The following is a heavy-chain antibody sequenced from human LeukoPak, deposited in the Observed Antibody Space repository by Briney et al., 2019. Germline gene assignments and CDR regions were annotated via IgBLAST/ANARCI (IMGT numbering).Heavy chain of an antibody. J-gene: IGHJ4*02. D-gene: IGHD3-16*02. CDR3: ASGHVWGSYRYPYFDY. CDR2: MYTSGST. Sequence: SETLSLTCTVSGGSITSYYWRWIRQPAGKGREWIGRMYTSGSTYYNPSLKSRVTISVDRSKNQFSLKLSSVTAADTAVYYCASGHVWGSYRYPYFDYWGQGTLVTVSS. CDR1: GGSITSYY. V-gene: IGHV4-4*07.